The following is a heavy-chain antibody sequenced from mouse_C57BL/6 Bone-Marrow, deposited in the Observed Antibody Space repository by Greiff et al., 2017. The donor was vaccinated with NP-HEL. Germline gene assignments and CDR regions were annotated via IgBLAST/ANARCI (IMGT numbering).Heavy chain of an antibody. D-gene: IGHD4-1*01. CDR3: ARNWPWFAY. CDR2: INPYNGGT. Sequence: DVKLQESGPVLVKPGASVKMSCKASGYTFTDYYMNWVKQSHGKSLEWIGVINPYNGGTSYNQKFKGKATLTVDKSSSTAYMELNSLTSEDSAVYYCARNWPWFAYWGQGTLVTVSA. J-gene: IGHJ3*01. CDR1: GYTFTDYY. V-gene: IGHV1-19*01.